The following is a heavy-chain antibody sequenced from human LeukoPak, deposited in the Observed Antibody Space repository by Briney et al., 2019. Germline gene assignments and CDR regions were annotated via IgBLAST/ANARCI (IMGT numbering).Heavy chain of an antibody. J-gene: IGHJ6*03. D-gene: IGHD3-22*01. CDR1: GGTFSSYA. Sequence: ASVKVSCKASGGTFSSYAISWVRQAPGQGLEWMGGIIPIFGTANYAQKFQGRVTITADESTSTAYMELSSLRSEDTAVYYCARGLYDSSGYYYAWGYYYYYMDVWGKGTTVTVSS. CDR2: IIPIFGTA. V-gene: IGHV1-69*13. CDR3: ARGLYDSSGYYYAWGYYYYYMDV.